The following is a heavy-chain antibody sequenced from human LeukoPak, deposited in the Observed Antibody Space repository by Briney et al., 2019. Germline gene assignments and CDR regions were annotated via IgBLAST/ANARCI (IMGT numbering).Heavy chain of an antibody. CDR2: INSDGSST. CDR3: AREGDSSSWYAWFDP. V-gene: IGHV3-74*01. J-gene: IGHJ5*02. CDR1: GFAFSSYW. D-gene: IGHD6-13*01. Sequence: GGSLRLSCAASGFAFSSYWMHWVRQAPGRGLMWVSRINSDGSSTSYADSVKGRFTISRDNAKNTLYLQMNSLRAEDTAAYYCAREGDSSSWYAWFDPWGQGTLVTVSS.